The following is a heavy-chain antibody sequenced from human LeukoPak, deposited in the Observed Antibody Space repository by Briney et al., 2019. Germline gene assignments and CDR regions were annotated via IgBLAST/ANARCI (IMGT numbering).Heavy chain of an antibody. D-gene: IGHD1-26*01. V-gene: IGHV3-48*03. CDR3: ARAHSRSYQRYFDH. CDR1: GFSFGRYE. Sequence: GGALRLSCAASGFSFGRYEMNWVRQSPGKGLEWLSFISTSGSTIMYAGSVKGRLTISRDNGHNSLYLHLHSLRAEDTAVYYCARAHSRSYQRYFDHWGQGTVVTVSS. CDR2: ISTSGSTI. J-gene: IGHJ4*02.